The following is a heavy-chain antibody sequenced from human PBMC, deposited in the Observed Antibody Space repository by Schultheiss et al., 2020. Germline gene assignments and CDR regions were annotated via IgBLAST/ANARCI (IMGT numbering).Heavy chain of an antibody. D-gene: IGHD6-19*01. V-gene: IGHV4-39*01. Sequence: SETLSLTCTVSGGSISSSSYYWGWIRQPPGKGLEWIGSIYYSGSTYYNPSLKSRVTISVDTSKNQFSLKLSSVTAADTAVYYCAKNEQWLIRMDYWGRGILVTVSS. CDR2: IYYSGST. CDR3: AKNEQWLIRMDY. CDR1: GGSISSSSYY. J-gene: IGHJ4*02.